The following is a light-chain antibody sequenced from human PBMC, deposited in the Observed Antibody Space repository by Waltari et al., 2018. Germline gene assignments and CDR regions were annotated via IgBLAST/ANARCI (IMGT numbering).Light chain of an antibody. Sequence: QSALTQPASVSGSPGQSITISCTGTSGAIGAFNYVSWYQQHPGKAPKVIIFEVTKRPSGISTRFSGSKSGNTASLTISGLQPDDEADYYCSSYTSATTRHVAFGGGTKLTVL. V-gene: IGLV2-14*01. CDR1: SGAIGAFNY. J-gene: IGLJ2*01. CDR2: EVT. CDR3: SSYTSATTRHVA.